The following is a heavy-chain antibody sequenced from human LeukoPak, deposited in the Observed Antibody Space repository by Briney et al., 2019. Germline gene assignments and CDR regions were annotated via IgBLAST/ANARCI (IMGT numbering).Heavy chain of an antibody. CDR3: ARGHGSGSPYNWFDP. J-gene: IGHJ5*02. CDR2: IIPIFGTA. V-gene: IGHV1-69*01. D-gene: IGHD3-10*01. Sequence: ASVKVSCKASGGTFSSYAISWVRQAPGQGLEWMGGIIPIFGTANYAQKFQGRVTITADESTSTAYMELSSLRSEDTAVYYCARGHGSGSPYNWFDPWGQGTLVTVSS. CDR1: GGTFSSYA.